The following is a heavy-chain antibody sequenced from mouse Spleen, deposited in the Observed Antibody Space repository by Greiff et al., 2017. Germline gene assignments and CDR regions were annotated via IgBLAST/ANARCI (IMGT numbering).Heavy chain of an antibody. CDR1: GFNFTDYY. CDR2: IDPENGNT. D-gene: IGHD2-4*01. CDR3: ARYDYDYAMDY. Sequence: VQLQQSGAELVRPGALVKLSCKASGFNFTDYYMHWVKQRPEQGLEWIGWIDPENGNTIYDPKFQGKASITADTSSNTAYLQLSSLTSEDTAVYYCARYDYDYAMDYWGQGTSVTVSS. J-gene: IGHJ4*01. V-gene: IGHV14-1*02.